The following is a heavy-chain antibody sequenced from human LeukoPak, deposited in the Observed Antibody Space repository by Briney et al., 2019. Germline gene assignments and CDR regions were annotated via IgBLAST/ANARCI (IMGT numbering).Heavy chain of an antibody. Sequence: PGGSLRLSCAASGFTVSSNYMSWVSQAPGKGLEWVSIIYSGGSTYYADSVKDRFTISRDNSKNTLYLQMDSLRAEDTAMYYCARGYFDSSGEFDYWGQGTLVTVSS. D-gene: IGHD3-22*01. CDR3: ARGYFDSSGEFDY. CDR1: GFTVSSNY. CDR2: IYSGGST. J-gene: IGHJ4*02. V-gene: IGHV3-66*01.